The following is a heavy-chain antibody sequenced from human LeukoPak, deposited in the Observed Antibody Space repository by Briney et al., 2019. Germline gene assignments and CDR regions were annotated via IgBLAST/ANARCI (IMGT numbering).Heavy chain of an antibody. Sequence: SETLSLTCTVSGGSISSSSYYWGWIRQPPGKGLEWIGRIYTSGSTNYNPSLKSRVTMSVDTSKNQFSLKLSSVTAADTAVYYCARAKEQRDSGWYGEYYFDYWGQGTLVTVSS. CDR3: ARAKEQRDSGWYGEYYFDY. D-gene: IGHD6-19*01. CDR2: IYTSGST. V-gene: IGHV4-39*07. J-gene: IGHJ4*02. CDR1: GGSISSSSYY.